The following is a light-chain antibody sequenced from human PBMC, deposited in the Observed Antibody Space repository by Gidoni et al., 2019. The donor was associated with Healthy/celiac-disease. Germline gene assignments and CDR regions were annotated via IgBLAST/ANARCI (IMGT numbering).Light chain of an antibody. V-gene: IGKV1-39*01. Sequence: DIQMTQSPSSLSASVGDRVTITCRASQSISSYLNGYQQKPGKAPKLLIYAESSLQSGVPSRFSGSGSGTDFTLTISSLQPEDFATYYCQQSYRTPLTFGGGTKVEIK. CDR1: QSISSY. CDR2: AES. CDR3: QQSYRTPLT. J-gene: IGKJ4*01.